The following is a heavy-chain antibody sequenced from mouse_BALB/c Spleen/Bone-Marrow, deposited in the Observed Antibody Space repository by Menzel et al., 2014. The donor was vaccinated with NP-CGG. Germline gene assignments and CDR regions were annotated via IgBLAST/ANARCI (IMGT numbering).Heavy chain of an antibody. CDR2: INPSTGYT. V-gene: IGHV1-7*01. CDR3: ARNYDYDGGYYAMDY. J-gene: IGHJ4*01. D-gene: IGHD2-4*01. CDR1: GYNFIRYW. Sequence: VKLMESGAELAKPGASVKMSCKASGYNFIRYWMHWVKQRPGQGLEWIGYINPSTGYTEYNQKFKDKATLTADKSSSKAYMQLSSLTSEDSAVYYCARNYDYDGGYYAMDYWGQGTSVTVPS.